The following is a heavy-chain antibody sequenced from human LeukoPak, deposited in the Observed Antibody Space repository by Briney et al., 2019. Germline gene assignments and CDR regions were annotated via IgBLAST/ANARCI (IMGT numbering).Heavy chain of an antibody. V-gene: IGHV3-7*01. Sequence: GGSLRLSCAASGFTFSSYWMSWVRQAPGKGLEWVANIKQDGSEKYYVDSVKGRYTISRDNAKNSLYLQMNSLRAEDTAVYYCARDGGSSWSSYYFDYWGQGTLVTVSS. D-gene: IGHD6-13*01. CDR1: GFTFSSYW. J-gene: IGHJ4*02. CDR3: ARDGGSSWSSYYFDY. CDR2: IKQDGSEK.